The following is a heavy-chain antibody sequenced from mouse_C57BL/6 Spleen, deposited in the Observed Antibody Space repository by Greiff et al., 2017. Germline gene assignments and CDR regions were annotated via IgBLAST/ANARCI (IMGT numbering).Heavy chain of an antibody. CDR3: ASHYYDYDGWYFDV. D-gene: IGHD2-4*01. CDR2: IRNKANGYTT. Sequence: EVKLVESGGGLVQPGGSLSLSCAASGFTFTDYYMSWVRQPPGKALEWLGFIRNKANGYTTEYSASVKGRFTISRDNSQSILYLQMNALRAEDSATYYCASHYYDYDGWYFDVWGTGTTVTVSS. V-gene: IGHV7-3*01. J-gene: IGHJ1*03. CDR1: GFTFTDYY.